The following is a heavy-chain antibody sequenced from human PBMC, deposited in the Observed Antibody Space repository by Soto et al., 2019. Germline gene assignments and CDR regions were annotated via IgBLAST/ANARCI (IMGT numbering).Heavy chain of an antibody. D-gene: IGHD1-26*01. CDR3: VRDGVGGTAFFGFFDY. V-gene: IGHV3-33*01. CDR2: IWHDGSKK. CDR1: GAIFNGYG. Sequence: QVQLVESGGGVVQPGRSLGLSCAASGAIFNGYGMHWVRQAPGKGLEWVAVIWHDGSKKYYADSAKGRFTIARDNSKNMLYLEMNSLRAEDTAVYYCVRDGVGGTAFFGFFDYWGQGTLVTVSS. J-gene: IGHJ4*02.